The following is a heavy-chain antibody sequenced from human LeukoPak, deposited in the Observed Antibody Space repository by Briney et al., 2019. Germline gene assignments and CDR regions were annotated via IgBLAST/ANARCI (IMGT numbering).Heavy chain of an antibody. V-gene: IGHV3-23*01. J-gene: IGHJ5*02. CDR1: GFTFSSYA. Sequence: PGGSLRLSCAASGFTFSSYAMSWVRQAPGKGLEWVSAIRGSGGSTYYADSVKGRVTISRGNSKNTLYLQMNSLRAEDTAVYYCAKEGSRRGSYYDSSGYYVAWGQGTLVTVSS. CDR3: AKEGSRRGSYYDSSGYYVA. CDR2: IRGSGGST. D-gene: IGHD3-22*01.